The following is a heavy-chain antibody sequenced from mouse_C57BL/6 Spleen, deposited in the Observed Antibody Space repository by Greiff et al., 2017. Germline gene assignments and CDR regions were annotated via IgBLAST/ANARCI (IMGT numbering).Heavy chain of an antibody. D-gene: IGHD2-3*01. Sequence: VEPWASVKIPCKASGYTFTDYNMDWVKQSHGKSLEWIGDINPNNGGTIYNQKFKGKATLTVDKSSSTAYMELRSLTSEDTAVYYCARKEDGFYFDYWGQGTTLTVSS. CDR1: GYTFTDYN. CDR3: ARKEDGFYFDY. CDR2: INPNNGGT. J-gene: IGHJ2*01. V-gene: IGHV1-18*01.